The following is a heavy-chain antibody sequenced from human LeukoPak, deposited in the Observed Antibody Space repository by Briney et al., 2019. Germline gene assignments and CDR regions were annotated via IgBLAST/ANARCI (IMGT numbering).Heavy chain of an antibody. CDR2: INDSGTI. J-gene: IGHJ6*03. D-gene: IGHD1-7*01. V-gene: IGHV4-34*01. Sequence: SETLSLTCAVYGGSFSNYYWSWIRQLPGKGLEWIGEINDSGTINYNPSLMSRVTISVDKSKNQFSLKLSSVTAADTAVYYCARRWNYGRNYYIDVWGKGATVSVSS. CDR3: ARRWNYGRNYYIDV. CDR1: GGSFSNYY.